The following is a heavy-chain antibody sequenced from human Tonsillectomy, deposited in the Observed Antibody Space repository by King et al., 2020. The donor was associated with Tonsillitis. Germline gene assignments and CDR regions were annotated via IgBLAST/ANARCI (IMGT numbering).Heavy chain of an antibody. Sequence: QLVQSGAEVKKPGASVKVSCKASGYTFTSYGISWVRQAPGQGLEWLEWISAYNGNTNYAQKFQGRVTMTTDTSTSTAYMELRSLRSDDTAVYYCAREDYYESSGFGDYWGQGTLVTVSS. V-gene: IGHV1-18*01. J-gene: IGHJ4*02. CDR3: AREDYYESSGFGDY. CDR1: GYTFTSYG. D-gene: IGHD3-22*01. CDR2: ISAYNGNT.